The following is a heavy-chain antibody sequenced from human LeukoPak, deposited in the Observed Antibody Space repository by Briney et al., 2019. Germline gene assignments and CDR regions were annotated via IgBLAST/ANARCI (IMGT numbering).Heavy chain of an antibody. CDR1: GYAFTSYG. V-gene: IGHV1-18*01. D-gene: IGHD6-6*01. J-gene: IGHJ6*03. CDR2: ISAYNGNT. CDR3: AREEQLAPPYYYYYMDV. Sequence: ASVKVSCKASGYAFTSYGISWVRQAPGQGLEWMGWISAYNGNTNYAQKLQGRVTMTTDTSTRTAYMELRSLRADDTAVYYCAREEQLAPPYYYYYMDVGGKGTTVTVSS.